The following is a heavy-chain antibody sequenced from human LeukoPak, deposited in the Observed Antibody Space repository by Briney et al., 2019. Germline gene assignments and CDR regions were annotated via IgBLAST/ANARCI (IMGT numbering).Heavy chain of an antibody. CDR1: GFDFSYFP. CDR3: ARGGSRRGLIQWYFDL. Sequence: GWSLRLSCTASGFDFSYFPMNWVRQAPGKGLEWVSSIPVNADSLYYATSTQGRFTVSRDNTKNSLSLRIKDLRAEDAAVYYCARGGSRRGLIQWYFDLWGRGTLVTVS. V-gene: IGHV3-21*01. D-gene: IGHD2-8*01. CDR2: IPVNADSL. J-gene: IGHJ2*01.